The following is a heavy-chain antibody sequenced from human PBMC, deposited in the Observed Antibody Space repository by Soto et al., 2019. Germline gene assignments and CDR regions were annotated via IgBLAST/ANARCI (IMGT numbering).Heavy chain of an antibody. D-gene: IGHD6-13*01. CDR1: GYTFTGYY. CDR3: ARAASGIAAHDY. V-gene: IGHV1-2*04. J-gene: IGHJ4*02. Sequence: ASVKVSCKASGYTFTGYYMHWVRQAPGQGLEWMGWINPNSGGTNYAQKFQGWVTMTWDTSISTAYMELSRLRSDDTAVYYCARAASGIAAHDYWGQGTLVTVSS. CDR2: INPNSGGT.